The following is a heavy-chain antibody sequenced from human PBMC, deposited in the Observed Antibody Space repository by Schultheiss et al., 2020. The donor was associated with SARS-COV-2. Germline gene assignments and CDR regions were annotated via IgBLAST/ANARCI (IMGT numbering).Heavy chain of an antibody. CDR2: IYHSGST. J-gene: IGHJ4*02. Sequence: SETLSLTCAVSGGSISSGGYSWSWIRQPPGKGLEWIGYIYHSGSTYYNPSLKSRVTISVDTSKSQLSLKLSSVTAADTAMYYCARFDSTTTFDYWGQGTLVTVSS. V-gene: IGHV4-30-2*02. D-gene: IGHD3-10*01. CDR1: GGSISSGGYS. CDR3: ARFDSTTTFDY.